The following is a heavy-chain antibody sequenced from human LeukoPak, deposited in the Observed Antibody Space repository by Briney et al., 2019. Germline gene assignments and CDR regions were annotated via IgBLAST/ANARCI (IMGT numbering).Heavy chain of an antibody. J-gene: IGHJ4*02. Sequence: GGSLRLSCAASGFPFTSHWLSWFRQSPGGGLEWGAHIYSDGSEKNYVDSVKGRFTISRDNARNSQFLQMNSLRAEDTAVYYCARDPPPCTSTTCYTGFDYWGQGTLVTVSS. CDR1: GFPFTSHW. CDR2: IYSDGSEK. V-gene: IGHV3-7*01. CDR3: ARDPPPCTSTTCYTGFDY. D-gene: IGHD2-2*02.